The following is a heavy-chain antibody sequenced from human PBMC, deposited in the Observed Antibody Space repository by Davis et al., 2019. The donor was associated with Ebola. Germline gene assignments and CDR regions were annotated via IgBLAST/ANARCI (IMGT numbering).Heavy chain of an antibody. CDR2: IYSGGST. D-gene: IGHD2-8*01. Sequence: PGGSLRLSCAASGFTVSSNYMSWVRQAPGKGLEWVSVIYSGGSTYYADSVKGRFTISRDNSKNTLYLQMNSLRAEDTAVYYCARDRGAQNYCTNGVCYSGGHFDYWGQGTLVTVSS. CDR1: GFTVSSNY. CDR3: ARDRGAQNYCTNGVCYSGGHFDY. V-gene: IGHV3-66*01. J-gene: IGHJ4*02.